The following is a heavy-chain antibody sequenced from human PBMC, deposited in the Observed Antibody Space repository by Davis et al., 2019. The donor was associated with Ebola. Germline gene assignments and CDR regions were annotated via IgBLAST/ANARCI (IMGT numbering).Heavy chain of an antibody. J-gene: IGHJ5*02. D-gene: IGHD1-1*01. CDR2: INHSGST. Sequence: MPGGSLRLSCAVYGGSFSGYYWSWIRQPPGKGLEWIGEINHSGSTNYNPSLKSRVTISVDTSKNQFSLKLSSVTAADTAVYYCARGLVLEERWFDPWGQGTLVTVSS. CDR1: GGSFSGYY. CDR3: ARGLVLEERWFDP. V-gene: IGHV4-34*01.